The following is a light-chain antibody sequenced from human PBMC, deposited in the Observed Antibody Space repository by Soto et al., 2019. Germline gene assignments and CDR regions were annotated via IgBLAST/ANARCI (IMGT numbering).Light chain of an antibody. CDR2: QTS. J-gene: IGKJ1*01. CDR1: QTLSNSF. V-gene: IGKV3-11*01. Sequence: EIVLTQSPGTLSLSPGERATLSCRASQTLSNSFIAWYQQKPGQAPRLLIYQTSLRAAGIPARFSASGSGTDFTLTISDVQPEDFALYYCHQRQSWPRTFGQGTKVDIK. CDR3: HQRQSWPRT.